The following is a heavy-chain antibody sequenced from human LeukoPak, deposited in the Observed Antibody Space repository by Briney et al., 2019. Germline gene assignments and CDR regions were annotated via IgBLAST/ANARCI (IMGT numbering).Heavy chain of an antibody. V-gene: IGHV1-2*02. CDR2: INPNSGGT. CDR3: ARNSVVGTPYNWFDP. D-gene: IGHD3-22*01. CDR1: GYTFTGYY. J-gene: IGHJ5*02. Sequence: ASVKVSCKASGYTFTGYYMHWVRQAPGQGLEWMGWINPNSGGTNYTQKFQGRVTMTRDTSISTAYMELSRLRSDDTAVYYCARNSVVGTPYNWFDPWGQGTLVTVSS.